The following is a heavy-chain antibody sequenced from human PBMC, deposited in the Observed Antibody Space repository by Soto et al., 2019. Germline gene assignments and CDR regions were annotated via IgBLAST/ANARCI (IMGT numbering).Heavy chain of an antibody. D-gene: IGHD1-1*01. CDR3: ARRAETNGWNGFGADKYYFDF. CDR2: MNPNTGNS. V-gene: IGHV1-8*01. Sequence: VASVKVSCKASGYTFTSYDIYWVRQATRQGLEWMGWMNPNTGNSGYAQKFQGRVTVTSDTSRNTVHMELSSLRSDDTAVYYCARRAETNGWNGFGADKYYFDFWGQGTLGTVSS. CDR1: GYTFTSYD. J-gene: IGHJ4*02.